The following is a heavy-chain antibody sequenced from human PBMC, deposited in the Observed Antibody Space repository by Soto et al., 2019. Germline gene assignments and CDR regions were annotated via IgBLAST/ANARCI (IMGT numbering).Heavy chain of an antibody. CDR3: ARVPLYGDYVRDWFDP. CDR2: IYHSGST. D-gene: IGHD4-17*01. J-gene: IGHJ5*02. V-gene: IGHV4-4*02. Sequence: QVQLQESGPGLVKPSGTLSLTCAVSSGSISSSNWWSRVRQPPGKGLEWIGEIYHSGSTNYNPSLKSRVTISVDKSKNQFPLKLSSVTAADTAVYYCARVPLYGDYVRDWFDPWGQGTLVTVSS. CDR1: SGSISSSNW.